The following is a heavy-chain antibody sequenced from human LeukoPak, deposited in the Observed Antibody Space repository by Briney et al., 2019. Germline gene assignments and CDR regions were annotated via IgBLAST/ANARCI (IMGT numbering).Heavy chain of an antibody. J-gene: IGHJ6*02. CDR1: GFTFGDYA. Sequence: GGSLRLSCTASGFTFGDYAMSWFRQAPGKGLEWVGFIRSKAYGGTTEYAASVKGRFTISRDDSKSIAYLQMNSLKTEDTAVYYCTRDAHDFWSGYPIYGMDVWGQGTTVTVSS. CDR2: IRSKAYGGTT. CDR3: TRDAHDFWSGYPIYGMDV. V-gene: IGHV3-49*03. D-gene: IGHD3-3*01.